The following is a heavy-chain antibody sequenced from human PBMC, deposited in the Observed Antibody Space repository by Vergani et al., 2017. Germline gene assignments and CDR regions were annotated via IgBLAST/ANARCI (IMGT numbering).Heavy chain of an antibody. V-gene: IGHV3-30*18. CDR3: AKDVGPEVSGDDY. D-gene: IGHD7-27*01. CDR1: GFTFSSYG. Sequence: QVQLVESGGGVVQPGRSLRLSCAASGFTFSSYGMHWVRQAPGKGLEWVAVISYDGSNKYYADSVKGRFTISRYNSKNTLYLQMNSLRAEDTAVYYCAKDVGPEVSGDDYWGQGTLVTVSS. CDR2: ISYDGSNK. J-gene: IGHJ4*02.